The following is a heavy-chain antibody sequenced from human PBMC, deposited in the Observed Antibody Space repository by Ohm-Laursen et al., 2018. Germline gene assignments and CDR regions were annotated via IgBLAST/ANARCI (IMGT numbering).Heavy chain of an antibody. CDR2: IRSRADGGTT. J-gene: IGHJ5*02. V-gene: IGHV3-49*04. CDR1: GFTLSSYD. Sequence: SLRLSCSASGFTLSSYDMSWVRQAPGKGLEWVGFIRSRADGGTTEYPASVKGRFTIARDDSKSIAYLQINSLKAEDTAVYYCTRGRWFDPWGQGTLVTVSS. CDR3: TRGRWFDP.